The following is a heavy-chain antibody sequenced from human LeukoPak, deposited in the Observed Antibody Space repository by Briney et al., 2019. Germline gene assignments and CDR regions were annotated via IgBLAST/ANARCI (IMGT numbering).Heavy chain of an antibody. V-gene: IGHV3-21*01. CDR1: GFTFSSYS. CDR2: ISSSSSYI. J-gene: IGHJ6*02. D-gene: IGHD6-13*01. CDR3: ARVVWFGVAAAGTLSYYYGMDV. Sequence: GGSLRLSCAASGFTFSSYSMNWVRQAPGKGLEWVSSISSSSSYIYYADSVKGRFTISRDNAKNSLYLQMNSLSAEDTAVYYCARVVWFGVAAAGTLSYYYGMDVWGQGTTVTVSS.